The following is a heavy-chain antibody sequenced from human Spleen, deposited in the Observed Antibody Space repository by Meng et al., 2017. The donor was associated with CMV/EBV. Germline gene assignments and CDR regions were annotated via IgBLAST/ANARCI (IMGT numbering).Heavy chain of an antibody. J-gene: IGHJ4*02. CDR2: IHHSGST. CDR1: GGSISTGGHY. Sequence: SGGSISTGGHYWSWIRQHPGKGLEWIGYIHHSGSTHSNPSLTSRVTMSVDTSKNQFSLKLSSVIAADTAVYYCAREVCSTTSCSDDYWGQGTLVTVSS. CDR3: AREVCSTTSCSDDY. V-gene: IGHV4-31*02. D-gene: IGHD2-2*01.